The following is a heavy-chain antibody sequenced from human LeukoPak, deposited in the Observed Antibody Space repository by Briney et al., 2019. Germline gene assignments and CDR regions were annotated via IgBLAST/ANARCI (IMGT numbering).Heavy chain of an antibody. J-gene: IGHJ4*02. CDR1: GGSISSGFYD. D-gene: IGHD3-10*01. CDR3: TKGRGI. Sequence: SETLSLTCTVSGGSISSGFYDWYWIRQPAGKGLEWIGHIYTSKSMNYNPSLKSRVTISVDTSKNQFPLKLTSVTAADTAVYYCTKGRGIWGQGTLVTVSS. V-gene: IGHV4-61*09. CDR2: IYTSKSM.